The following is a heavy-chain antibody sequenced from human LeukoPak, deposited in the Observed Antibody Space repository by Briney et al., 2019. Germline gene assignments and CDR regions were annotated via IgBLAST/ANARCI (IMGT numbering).Heavy chain of an antibody. J-gene: IGHJ6*03. D-gene: IGHD6-6*01. CDR1: GFTFSNYW. CDR2: INQGGSEN. CDR3: ARVIAARPARRTYYYMDV. Sequence: GESLRLSCAASGFTFSNYWMGWVRQAPGKGLEGVAKINQGGSENYYVDSVRGRFTISRDNAENSLHLQVSSLRAEDTAVYHCARVIAARPARRTYYYMDVWGKGTTVTVSS. V-gene: IGHV3-7*01.